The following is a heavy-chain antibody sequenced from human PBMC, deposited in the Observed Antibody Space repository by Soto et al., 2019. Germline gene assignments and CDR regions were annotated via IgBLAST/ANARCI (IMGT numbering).Heavy chain of an antibody. CDR2: ISSSSSTI. D-gene: IGHD3-3*01. J-gene: IGHJ5*02. CDR3: AREFWPLNWFDP. Sequence: EVQLVESGGGLVQPGGSLRLSCAASGFTFSSYSMNWVRQAPGKGLEWVSYISSSSSTIYYADSVKGRFTISRDNAKNSQYLQMNSLRDEDTAVYYCAREFWPLNWFDPWGQGTLVTVSS. CDR1: GFTFSSYS. V-gene: IGHV3-48*02.